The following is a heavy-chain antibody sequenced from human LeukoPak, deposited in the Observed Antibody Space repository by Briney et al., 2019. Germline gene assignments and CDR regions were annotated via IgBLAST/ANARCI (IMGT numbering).Heavy chain of an antibody. J-gene: IGHJ1*01. D-gene: IGHD5-12*01. Sequence: PGGSLRLSCAASGFTFSSYSMNWVRQAPGKGLEWVSGINWNGGSTGYADSVKGRFTISRDNAKNSLYLQMNSLRAEDTALYYCASGGSGYYEYFQHWGQGTLVTVSS. CDR3: ASGGSGYYEYFQH. CDR1: GFTFSSYS. V-gene: IGHV3-20*04. CDR2: INWNGGST.